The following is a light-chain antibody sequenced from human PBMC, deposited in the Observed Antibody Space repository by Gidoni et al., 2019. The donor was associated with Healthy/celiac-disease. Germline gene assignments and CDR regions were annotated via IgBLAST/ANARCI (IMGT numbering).Light chain of an antibody. Sequence: DIQMTQSPSSLSASVGDRVTITCRASQSISSYLNWYQQKPGKAPKLLIYAASSLQSGVPSRFSGSGSATDVTLTIISLQPEDFATYYCQQSYSTPPTFGQGTKLEIK. CDR1: QSISSY. V-gene: IGKV1-39*01. CDR3: QQSYSTPPT. J-gene: IGKJ2*01. CDR2: AAS.